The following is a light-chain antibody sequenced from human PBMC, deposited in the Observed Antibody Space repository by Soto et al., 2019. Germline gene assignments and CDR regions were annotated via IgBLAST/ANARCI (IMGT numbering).Light chain of an antibody. CDR2: GAS. CDR3: QQYDNSVLT. J-gene: IGKJ4*01. CDR1: QSVRSN. V-gene: IGKV3-15*01. Sequence: EIVMTQSPATLSVSPGERATLSCRASQSVRSNLAWYQQKPGQSPRLLIYGASTRATGIPDRFSGSGSGTDFTLTISRLEPEDFAVYYCQQYDNSVLTFGGGTKVDIK.